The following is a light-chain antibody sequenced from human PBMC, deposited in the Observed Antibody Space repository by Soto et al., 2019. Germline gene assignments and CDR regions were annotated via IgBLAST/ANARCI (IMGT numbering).Light chain of an antibody. CDR2: GAS. CDR3: HQYYSSPTT. V-gene: IGKV3-20*01. Sequence: IVLTQSPGTLSVSPGESPTISCRASQTVSSGFLAWYKQKVGQAPRLLIYGASTRATGIPDRFSGSGSGTDFTLTIDRLEPEDFEVYYCHQYYSSPTTFGGGTKVDIK. CDR1: QTVSSGF. J-gene: IGKJ4*01.